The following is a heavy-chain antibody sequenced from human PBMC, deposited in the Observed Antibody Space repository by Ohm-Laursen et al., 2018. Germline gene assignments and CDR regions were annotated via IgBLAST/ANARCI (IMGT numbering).Heavy chain of an antibody. CDR2: INTGGGST. J-gene: IGHJ4*02. CDR1: GYTFTGYY. Sequence: ASVKVSCNPSGYTFTGYYMHWVRQAPGQGLEWMGIINTGGGSTSHAQKFQGRLTMTRDTSTSTVYMELSSLRSEDTAMYYCARGQPIDFWGQGTLVTVSS. V-gene: IGHV1-46*01. CDR3: ARGQPIDF.